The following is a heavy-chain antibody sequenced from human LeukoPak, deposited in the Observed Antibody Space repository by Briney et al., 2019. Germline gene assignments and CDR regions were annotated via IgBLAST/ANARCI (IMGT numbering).Heavy chain of an antibody. D-gene: IGHD2-2*01. CDR3: AKGTLDIVVVPAAPKVYYFDY. CDR1: GFTFSSYW. J-gene: IGHJ4*02. Sequence: GGSLRLSCAASGFTFSSYWMSWVRLAPGKGLEWVANIKQDGSEKYYVDSVKGRFTISRDNSKNTLYLQMNSLRAEDTAVYYCAKGTLDIVVVPAAPKVYYFDYWGQGTLVTVSS. V-gene: IGHV3-7*03. CDR2: IKQDGSEK.